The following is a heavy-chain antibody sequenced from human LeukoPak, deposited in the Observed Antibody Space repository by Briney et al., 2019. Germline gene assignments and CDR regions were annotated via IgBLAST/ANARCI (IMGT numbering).Heavy chain of an antibody. D-gene: IGHD6-13*01. Sequence: ASVKVSCKASGYTFTDYYMHWVRQAPGQGLEWMGWINPNSGGTNYAQKFQGRVTMTRDTSISTAYMELSSLRSDVTAVYYCARAEYTSKLDYWGQGALVTVSS. CDR3: ARAEYTSKLDY. J-gene: IGHJ4*02. V-gene: IGHV1-2*02. CDR1: GYTFTDYY. CDR2: INPNSGGT.